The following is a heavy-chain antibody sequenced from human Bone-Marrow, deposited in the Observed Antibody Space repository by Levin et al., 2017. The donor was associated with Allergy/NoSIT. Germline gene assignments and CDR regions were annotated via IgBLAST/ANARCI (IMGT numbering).Heavy chain of an antibody. V-gene: IGHV3-30*18. J-gene: IGHJ4*02. CDR3: AKELTSRSSHRLDY. CDR2: ISYDGRVK. CDR1: GFTFNNYG. Sequence: GGSLRLSCAASGFTFNNYGMHWVRQAPGKGLEWVAVISYDGRVKYYADSVRGRFTISRDNSKNTLYLQMNSLRAEDTAVYHCAKELTSRSSHRLDYWGQGTLVTVSS. D-gene: IGHD6-6*01.